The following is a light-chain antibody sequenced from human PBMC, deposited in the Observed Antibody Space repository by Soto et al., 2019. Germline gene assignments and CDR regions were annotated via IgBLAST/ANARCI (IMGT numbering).Light chain of an antibody. CDR3: QQYGSSPIT. J-gene: IGKJ5*01. Sequence: EIVLTQSPGTLSLSPGERATLSCRASQSARSSYLAWYQQKPGQAPRLLIYSARSRATGIPDRFSGSGSGTDFTLTISRLQPEDFAVFYCQQYGSSPITFGQGTRLEIK. V-gene: IGKV3-20*01. CDR2: SAR. CDR1: QSARSSY.